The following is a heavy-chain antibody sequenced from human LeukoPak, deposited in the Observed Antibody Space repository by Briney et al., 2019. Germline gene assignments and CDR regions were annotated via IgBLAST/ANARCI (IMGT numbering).Heavy chain of an antibody. V-gene: IGHV1-69*05. D-gene: IGHD6-6*01. CDR3: ARDREQLVYNWFDP. Sequence: SVKVSCKASGGTFSSYAISWVRQAPGQGLEWMGGIIPIFGTANYAQKFQGRVTITTDESTSTAYMELSSLRSEDTAVYYCARDREQLVYNWFDPWGQGTLVTVSS. J-gene: IGHJ5*02. CDR2: IIPIFGTA. CDR1: GGTFSSYA.